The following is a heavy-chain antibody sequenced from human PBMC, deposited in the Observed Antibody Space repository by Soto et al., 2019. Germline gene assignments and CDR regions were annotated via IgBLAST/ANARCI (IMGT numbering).Heavy chain of an antibody. V-gene: IGHV4-59*01. CDR3: ARETTMVRGVDSYYFDY. Sequence: PSETLSLTCTVSGGSISSYYWSWIRQPPGKGLEWIGYIYYSGSTNYNPSLKSRVTISVDTSKNQFSLKLSSVTAADTAVYYCARETTMVRGVDSYYFDYWGQGTLVTVSS. CDR1: GGSISSYY. J-gene: IGHJ4*02. D-gene: IGHD3-10*01. CDR2: IYYSGST.